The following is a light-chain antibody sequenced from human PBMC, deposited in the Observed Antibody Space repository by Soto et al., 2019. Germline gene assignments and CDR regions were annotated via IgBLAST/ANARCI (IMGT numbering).Light chain of an antibody. CDR3: DDYDNAPPYN. CDR2: GAT. Sequence: EIVLTPTPGTLPLSPGERATLSCSASQSVTSSYLAWYQQNTGQAPRLLISGATSRATGIPDRFSGSGSGTDFTLTISRLEPEDFAVYYYDDYDNAPPYNFGQGTKLVIK. V-gene: IGKV3-20*01. CDR1: QSVTSSY. J-gene: IGKJ2*01.